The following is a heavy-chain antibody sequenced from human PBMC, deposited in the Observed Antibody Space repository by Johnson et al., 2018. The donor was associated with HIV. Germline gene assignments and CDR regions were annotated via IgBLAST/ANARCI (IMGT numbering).Heavy chain of an antibody. CDR1: GFTFSSYA. CDR2: ISYDGSNK. Sequence: QVQLVESGGGVVQPGRSLRLSCAASGFTFSSYAMHWVRQAPGKGLEWVAVISYDGSNKYYADSVKGRFTISRDNSKNTLYLQMNSLRAEDTAVYYCARDAVVVGATSGGQPVNAFDIWGQGTMVTVSS. D-gene: IGHD1-26*01. CDR3: ARDAVVVGATSGGQPVNAFDI. V-gene: IGHV3-30*04. J-gene: IGHJ3*02.